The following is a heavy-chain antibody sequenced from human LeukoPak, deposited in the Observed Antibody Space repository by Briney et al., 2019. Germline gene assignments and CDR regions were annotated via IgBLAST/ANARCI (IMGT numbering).Heavy chain of an antibody. CDR2: INPNSGGT. CDR1: GYTFTGYY. J-gene: IGHJ4*02. D-gene: IGHD3-10*01. CDR3: ARGRILYYGSGSYYNELDY. Sequence: GASVKVSCKASGYTFTGYYMHWVRQAPGQGLEWMGRINPNSGGTNYAQKFQGRVTMTRDTSISTAYMEPSRLRSDDTAVYYCARGRILYYGSGSYYNELDYWGQGTLVTVSS. V-gene: IGHV1-2*06.